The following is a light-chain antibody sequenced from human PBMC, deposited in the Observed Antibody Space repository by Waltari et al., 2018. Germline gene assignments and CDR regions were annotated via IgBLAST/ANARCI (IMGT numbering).Light chain of an antibody. Sequence: QSALTQPRSVSGSPGQSVTISCTGTSSDVGGYNYVSWYQHHPGKAPKLIIYDVKKRPSGVPDLFSGSKSGNTASLTISRLQAEEEADYFCCSYAGNYVFGTGTKVTVL. CDR3: CSYAGNYV. J-gene: IGLJ1*01. CDR2: DVK. CDR1: SSDVGGYNY. V-gene: IGLV2-11*01.